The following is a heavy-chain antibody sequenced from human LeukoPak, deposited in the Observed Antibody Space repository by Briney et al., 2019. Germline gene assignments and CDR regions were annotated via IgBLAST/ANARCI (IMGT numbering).Heavy chain of an antibody. Sequence: SETLSLTCAVYGGSFSGYYWSWIRQPPGKGLEWIGEINHSGSTNYNPSLKSRVTISVDTSKNQFSLKLSSVTAADTAVYYCARGEPVTTLSAYYFDYWGQGTLVTVSS. J-gene: IGHJ4*02. V-gene: IGHV4-34*01. CDR1: GGSFSGYY. CDR2: INHSGST. D-gene: IGHD4-17*01. CDR3: ARGEPVTTLSAYYFDY.